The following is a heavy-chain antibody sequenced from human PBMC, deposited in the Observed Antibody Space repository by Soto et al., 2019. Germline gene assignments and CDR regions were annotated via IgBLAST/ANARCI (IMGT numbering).Heavy chain of an antibody. CDR2: INTAGSTK. Sequence: PGGSLRLSCAASGFTFSNFEMHWVRQAPGKGLEWVSYINTAGSTKYYAESVKGRFTISRDNARNSLFLQMNSLRAEDTAVYYCAKDRFFVARGLIDYWGQGTLVTVSS. D-gene: IGHD2-21*01. V-gene: IGHV3-48*03. J-gene: IGHJ4*02. CDR1: GFTFSNFE. CDR3: AKDRFFVARGLIDY.